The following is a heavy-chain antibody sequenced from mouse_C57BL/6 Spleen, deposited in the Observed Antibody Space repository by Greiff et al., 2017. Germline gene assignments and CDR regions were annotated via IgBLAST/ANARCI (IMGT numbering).Heavy chain of an antibody. Sequence: EVKVEESGGGLVQPGGSMKLSCAASGFTFRDAWMDWVRQSPGKGLEWVAEIRNKGNNHATYYAESVKGRFTLPRDDSKSSVYLQMNSLRAEDTGVYYCATVGATAFDGWGQGTTLTVSS. CDR3: ATVGATAFDG. V-gene: IGHV6-6*01. D-gene: IGHD1-1*01. CDR2: IRNKGNNHAT. J-gene: IGHJ2*01. CDR1: GFTFRDAW.